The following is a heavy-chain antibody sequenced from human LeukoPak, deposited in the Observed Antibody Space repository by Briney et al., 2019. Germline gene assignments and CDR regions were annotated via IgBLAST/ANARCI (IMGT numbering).Heavy chain of an antibody. Sequence: SETLSLTCTVSGGSISSYYWSWIRQHPGKGLEWIGYIYYSGSTNYNPSLKSRVTISVDTSKNQFSLKLSSVTAADTAVYYCARGSYDSSVNAFDIWGQGTMVTVSS. J-gene: IGHJ3*02. V-gene: IGHV4-59*01. CDR3: ARGSYDSSVNAFDI. CDR2: IYYSGST. CDR1: GGSISSYY. D-gene: IGHD3-22*01.